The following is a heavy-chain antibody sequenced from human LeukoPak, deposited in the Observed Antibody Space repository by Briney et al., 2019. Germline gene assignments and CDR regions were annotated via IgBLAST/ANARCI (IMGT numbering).Heavy chain of an antibody. CDR1: GFTFDDYA. CDR3: AKGYSSSSNFFDY. CDR2: ISWNSGSI. D-gene: IGHD6-6*01. J-gene: IGHJ4*02. Sequence: GGSLRLSCAASGFTFDDYAIHWVRQAPGKGLEWVSGISWNSGSIGYADSVKGRFTISRDNAKNSLYLQMNSLRAEDTALYYCAKGYSSSSNFFDYWGQGTLVTVSS. V-gene: IGHV3-9*01.